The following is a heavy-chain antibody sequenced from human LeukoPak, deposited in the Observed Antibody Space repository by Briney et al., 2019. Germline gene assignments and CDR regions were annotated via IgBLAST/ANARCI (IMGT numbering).Heavy chain of an antibody. Sequence: SETLSLTCTVSGGSISSSSYYWGWIRQPPGKGLEWIGSIYYSGSTYYNPSLKSRVTISVDTSKNQFSLKLSSVTAADTAVYYCARVIHWAFDIWGQGTMVTVSS. D-gene: IGHD2/OR15-2a*01. CDR1: GGSISSSSYY. V-gene: IGHV4-39*01. CDR3: ARVIHWAFDI. J-gene: IGHJ3*02. CDR2: IYYSGST.